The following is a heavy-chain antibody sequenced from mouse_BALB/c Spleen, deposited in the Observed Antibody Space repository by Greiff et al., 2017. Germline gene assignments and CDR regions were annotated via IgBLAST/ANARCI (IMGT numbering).Heavy chain of an antibody. Sequence: VHVKQSGPELVKPGASVKMSCKASGYTFTSYVMHWVKQKPGQGLEWIGYINPYNDGTKYNEKFKGKATLTSDKSSSTAYMELSSLTSEDSAVYYCARGGYGSSYWYFDVWGAGTTVTVSS. CDR1: GYTFTSYV. CDR3: ARGGYGSSYWYFDV. D-gene: IGHD1-1*01. V-gene: IGHV1-14*01. J-gene: IGHJ1*01. CDR2: INPYNDGT.